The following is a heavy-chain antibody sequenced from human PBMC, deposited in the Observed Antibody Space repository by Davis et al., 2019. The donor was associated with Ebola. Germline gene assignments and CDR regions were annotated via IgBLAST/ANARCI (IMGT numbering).Heavy chain of an antibody. D-gene: IGHD4-17*01. Sequence: MPSETLSLTCTVSGDSISSYYWSWIRQPPGKDLEWIGYVYYTGRTNYNPSLKSRVTISIDTSKNQFSLKLTSVTAADTAVYYCARDAFPGDYIRWFDSWGQGTQVTVSS. V-gene: IGHV4-59*12. CDR2: VYYTGRT. J-gene: IGHJ5*01. CDR1: GDSISSYY. CDR3: ARDAFPGDYIRWFDS.